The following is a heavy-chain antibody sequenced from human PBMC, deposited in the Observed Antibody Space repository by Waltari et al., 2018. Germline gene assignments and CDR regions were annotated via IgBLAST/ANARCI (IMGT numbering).Heavy chain of an antibody. CDR3: ARPYSSGSNWFDP. J-gene: IGHJ5*02. V-gene: IGHV4-39*01. D-gene: IGHD6-19*01. CDR2: IYYSGST. CDR1: GGSISSSRYY. Sequence: QLQLQESGPGLVTPSETLSLTCTVSGGSISSSRYYWGWIRQPPGKGLEWIGSIYYSGSTYYNPSLKSRITISIDTSKNQFSLQLSSVTATDTAVYYCARPYSSGSNWFDPWGQGTLVTVSS.